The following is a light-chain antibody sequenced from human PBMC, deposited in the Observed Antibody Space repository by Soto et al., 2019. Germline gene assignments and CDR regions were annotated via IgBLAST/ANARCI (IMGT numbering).Light chain of an antibody. CDR3: SLYTTGSTV. CDR2: DVS. CDR1: SSDVAGYNY. J-gene: IGLJ2*01. Sequence: QSALTQPASVSGSPGQSITISCTGTSSDVAGYNYVSWYQQHPGKAPKLMIYDVSNRPSGVSNRFSGSKSGNTASLTISGLQAEDEADYYCSLYTTGSTVFGGGTKLTVL. V-gene: IGLV2-14*01.